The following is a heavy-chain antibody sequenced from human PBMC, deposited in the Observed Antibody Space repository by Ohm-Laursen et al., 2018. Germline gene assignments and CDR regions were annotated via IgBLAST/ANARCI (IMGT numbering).Heavy chain of an antibody. CDR1: GYTFTSYG. J-gene: IGHJ4*02. V-gene: IGHV1-18*01. Sequence: ASVTVSCKASGYTFTSYGISWVRQAPGQGLEWMGWISAYNGKTDYAQKFQGRLTMTTDTSTTTAYMELRSLRPDDTAMYYCARDSRPYGYPPYCFDSWGQGTLVTVSS. CDR3: ARDSRPYGYPPYCFDS. D-gene: IGHD5-24*01. CDR2: ISAYNGKT.